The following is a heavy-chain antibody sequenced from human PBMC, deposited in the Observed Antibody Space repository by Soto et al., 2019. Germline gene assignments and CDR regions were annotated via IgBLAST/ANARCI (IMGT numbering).Heavy chain of an antibody. CDR2: INAGNGNT. Sequence: ASVKVSCKASGYTFTSYAMHWVRQAPGQRLEWMGWINAGNGNTKYSQKFQGRVTITRDTSASTAYMELSSLRSEDTAVYYCARDLWALGSSWYLNYYGMDVWGQGTTVTVSS. CDR3: ARDLWALGSSWYLNYYGMDV. D-gene: IGHD6-13*01. J-gene: IGHJ6*02. V-gene: IGHV1-3*01. CDR1: GYTFTSYA.